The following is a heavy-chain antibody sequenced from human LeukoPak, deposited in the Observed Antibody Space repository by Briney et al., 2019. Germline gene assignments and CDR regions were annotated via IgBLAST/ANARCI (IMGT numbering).Heavy chain of an antibody. V-gene: IGHV3-30*04. CDR2: ISYDGSNK. J-gene: IGHJ3*02. CDR1: GFTFSSYA. Sequence: PGGSLRLSCAASGFTFSSYAMHWVRQAPGKGLEWVAVISYDGSNKYYADSVKGRFTISRDNSKNTLYLQMNSLRAEDTAVYYCARDEVLTGAAFDIWGQGTMVTVSS. D-gene: IGHD3-9*01. CDR3: ARDEVLTGAAFDI.